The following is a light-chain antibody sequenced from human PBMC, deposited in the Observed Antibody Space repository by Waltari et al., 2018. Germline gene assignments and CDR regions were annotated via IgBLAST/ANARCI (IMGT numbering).Light chain of an antibody. CDR3: QQYNKWPPLT. J-gene: IGKJ4*01. CDR1: QSITDN. Sequence: EIVLMQSPATLSVSPGERVTLSCRASQSITDNLAWYQQKPGQAPRLLIYGAYTRATGIPDRFRGSGSGTEFTLTISSLQSEDSAVYYCQQYNKWPPLTFGGGTKVEI. V-gene: IGKV3-15*01. CDR2: GAY.